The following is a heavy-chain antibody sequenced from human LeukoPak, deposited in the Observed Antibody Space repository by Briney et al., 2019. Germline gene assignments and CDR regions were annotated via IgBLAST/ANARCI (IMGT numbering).Heavy chain of an antibody. V-gene: IGHV1-69*13. CDR2: IIPIFEAP. D-gene: IGHD6-13*01. Sequence: TVKVSCKASGGSFSSYTFTWVRQAPEQGLDWMGGIIPIFEAPNYAQKFRGRVTITADDSTSTAYMELTSLTSEDTAVYYCARGVRAAAVGPPDYWGQGTLVTVSS. CDR3: ARGVRAAAVGPPDY. J-gene: IGHJ4*02. CDR1: GGSFSSYT.